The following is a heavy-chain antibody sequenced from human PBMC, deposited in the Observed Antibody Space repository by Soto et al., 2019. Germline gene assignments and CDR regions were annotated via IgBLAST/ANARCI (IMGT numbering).Heavy chain of an antibody. Sequence: QVQLQQWGAGLLKPSETLSLTCAVYGGSFSGYYWSWIRQPPGKGLEWIGEINHSGSTNYNPSLKSRVTISVDTSKNQFSLKLSSVTAADTAVYYCARGPDVVVPAAIWGPSYFDYWGQGTLVTVSS. V-gene: IGHV4-34*01. CDR2: INHSGST. CDR1: GGSFSGYY. CDR3: ARGPDVVVPAAIWGPSYFDY. J-gene: IGHJ4*02. D-gene: IGHD2-2*01.